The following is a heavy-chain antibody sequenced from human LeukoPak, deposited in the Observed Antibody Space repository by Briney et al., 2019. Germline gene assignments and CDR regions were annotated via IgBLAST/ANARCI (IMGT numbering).Heavy chain of an antibody. D-gene: IGHD3-10*01. J-gene: IGHJ6*02. CDR3: ARLRGSYYYGSGSPRPYYYYYGMDV. V-gene: IGHV4-34*01. Sequence: SETLSLTCAVYGGSFSGYYWSWIRQPPGKGLEWIGEINHSGSTNYNPSLKSRVTISVDTSKKQFSLKLSSVTAADTAVYYCARLRGSYYYGSGSPRPYYYYYGMDVWGQGTTVTVSS. CDR1: GGSFSGYY. CDR2: INHSGST.